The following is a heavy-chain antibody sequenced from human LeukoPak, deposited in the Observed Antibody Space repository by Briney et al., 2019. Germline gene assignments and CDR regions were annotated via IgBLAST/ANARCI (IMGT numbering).Heavy chain of an antibody. CDR2: ISSSSSTI. V-gene: IGHV3-48*04. D-gene: IGHD3-10*01. CDR3: ARGAGYFDY. Sequence: PGGSLRLSCAASGFTFSSYSMNWVRQAPGKGLEWVSYISSSSSTIYYADSVKGRFTISRDNAKYSLYLQMNSLRAEDTAVYYCARGAGYFDYWGQGTLVTVSS. CDR1: GFTFSSYS. J-gene: IGHJ4*02.